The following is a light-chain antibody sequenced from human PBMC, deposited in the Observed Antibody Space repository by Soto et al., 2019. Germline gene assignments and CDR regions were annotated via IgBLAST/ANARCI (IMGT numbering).Light chain of an antibody. V-gene: IGKV3-15*01. CDR2: GAS. Sequence: EIVLTQSPSNLCLSPCDRATLSCRASQSVSEYLAWYQQKPGQAPRLLIYGASTRATGIPARFSGSGSGTEFTLTISSLQSEDFAVYYCQQYHIWPSITFGQGTRLEI. CDR1: QSVSEY. CDR3: QQYHIWPSIT. J-gene: IGKJ5*01.